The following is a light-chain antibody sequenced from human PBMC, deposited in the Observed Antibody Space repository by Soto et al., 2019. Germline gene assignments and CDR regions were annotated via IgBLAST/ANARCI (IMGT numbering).Light chain of an antibody. CDR1: QSIRSW. V-gene: IGKV1-5*01. CDR3: QQYNIFWT. CDR2: DGS. J-gene: IGKJ1*01. Sequence: DIQMTQSPSALSASVGDRVTITCRASQSIRSWLAWYQQKPGKAPRLLIYDGSHLERGVPSRFSGSGSGTEFTLTISDLQPDDLATYYCQQYNIFWTFGPGTKVEI.